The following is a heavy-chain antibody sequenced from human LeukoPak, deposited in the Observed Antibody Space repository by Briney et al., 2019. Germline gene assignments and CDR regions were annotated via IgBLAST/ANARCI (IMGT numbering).Heavy chain of an antibody. J-gene: IGHJ6*02. V-gene: IGHV4-34*01. CDR2: INHSGST. CDR3: ARMQPVRYHYYGMDV. CDR1: GGSFSGYY. D-gene: IGHD6-6*01. Sequence: SETLSLTCAVYGGSFSGYYWSWIRQPPGKGLEWIGEINHSGSTNYNPSLKSRVTISVDTSKNQFSLKLSSVTAADTAVYYCARMQPVRYHYYGMDVWGQGTTVTVSS.